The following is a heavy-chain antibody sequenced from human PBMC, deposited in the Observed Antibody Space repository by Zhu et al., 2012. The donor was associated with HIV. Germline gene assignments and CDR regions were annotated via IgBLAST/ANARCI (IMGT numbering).Heavy chain of an antibody. CDR1: GGSISTHNYY. Sequence: QVQLQESGPGLVKPSETLSLTCSVSGGSISTHNYYWGWIRQPPGKGLEWIVSMYYGGNTYYNPSLKSRLTISVDTTKNQFSLNVRSVTAADTAVYYCAAYIYGSGVTFDSWGQGTLVIVST. CDR3: AAYIYGSGVTFDS. D-gene: IGHD3-10*01. V-gene: IGHV4-39*01. J-gene: IGHJ4*02. CDR2: MYYGGNT.